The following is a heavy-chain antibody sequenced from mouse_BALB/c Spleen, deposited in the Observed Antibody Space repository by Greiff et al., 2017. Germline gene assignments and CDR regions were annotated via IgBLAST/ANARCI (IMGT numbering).Heavy chain of an antibody. CDR3: ARSYDGYPAWFAY. Sequence: VQLKESGAELARPGASVKMSCKASGYTFTSYTMHWVKQRPGQGLEWIGYINPSSGYTNYNQKFKDKATLTADKSSSTAYMQLSSLTSEDSAVYYCARSYDGYPAWFAYWGQGTLVTVSA. CDR2: INPSSGYT. J-gene: IGHJ3*01. D-gene: IGHD2-3*01. CDR1: GYTFTSYT. V-gene: IGHV1-4*01.